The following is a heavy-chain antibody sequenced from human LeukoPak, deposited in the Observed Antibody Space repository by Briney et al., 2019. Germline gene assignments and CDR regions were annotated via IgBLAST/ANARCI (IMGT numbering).Heavy chain of an antibody. CDR3: TTDQATHLPRGF. Sequence: MTGGSLRLSCAASGFTFSNAWMNWVRQAPGKGLEWVGRIKSKSDGGTADYAAPVKGRSIISRDDSKNILYLQVNSLKIEDTAIYYCTTDQATHLPRGFWGQGTLVTVSS. V-gene: IGHV3-15*07. CDR2: IKSKSDGGTA. J-gene: IGHJ4*02. CDR1: GFTFSNAW. D-gene: IGHD6-25*01.